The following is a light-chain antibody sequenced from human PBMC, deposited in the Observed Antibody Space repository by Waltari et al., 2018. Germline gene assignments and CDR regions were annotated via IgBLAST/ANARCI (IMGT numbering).Light chain of an antibody. Sequence: DIQMTQSPSSLSASVGDRVTITCQASQDISDYLHWFQQKPGEAPNLLIYDASNLESGVPSRFSGSGSGTHFTLTITNLQPEDCATYYCQQYDNLPLTIGGGTKVQI. CDR1: QDISDY. CDR3: QQYDNLPLT. V-gene: IGKV1-33*01. J-gene: IGKJ4*01. CDR2: DAS.